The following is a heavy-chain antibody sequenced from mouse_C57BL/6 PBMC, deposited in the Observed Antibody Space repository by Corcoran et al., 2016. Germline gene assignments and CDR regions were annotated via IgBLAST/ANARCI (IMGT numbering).Heavy chain of an antibody. V-gene: IGHV14-2*01. CDR3: GSHFDG. CDR1: GFNIKDYY. J-gene: IGHJ2*01. CDR2: IDPEDGET. Sequence: EVQLQQSGAELVKPGASVKLSCTASGFNIKDYYMHWVKQRTEQGLEWIGRIDPEDGETKYAPTFQGKATITADTSSNTAYLQLSSRTYEDTAVYYCGSHFDGWGQDPTLTLSS.